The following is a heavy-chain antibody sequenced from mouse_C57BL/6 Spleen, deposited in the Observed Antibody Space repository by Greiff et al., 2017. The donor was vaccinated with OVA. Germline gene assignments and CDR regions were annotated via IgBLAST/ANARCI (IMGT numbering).Heavy chain of an antibody. CDR3: ARSDGLAWFAY. CDR1: GFTFSDYG. J-gene: IGHJ3*01. D-gene: IGHD2-3*01. Sequence: EVMLVESGGGLVQPGGSLKLSCAASGFTFSDYGMAWVRQAPRKGPEWVAFISNLAYSIYYADTVTGRFTISRENAKNTLYLEMSSLRSEDTAMYYCARSDGLAWFAYWGQGTLVTVSA. V-gene: IGHV5-15*01. CDR2: ISNLAYSI.